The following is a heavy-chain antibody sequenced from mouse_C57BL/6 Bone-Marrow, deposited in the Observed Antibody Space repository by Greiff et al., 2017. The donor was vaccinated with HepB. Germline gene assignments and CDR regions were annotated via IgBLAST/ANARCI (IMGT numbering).Heavy chain of an antibody. CDR2: IDPSDSYT. D-gene: IGHD2-1*01. V-gene: IGHV1-50*01. J-gene: IGHJ2*01. CDR1: GYTFTSYW. CDR3: ARRGNYPHFDY. Sequence: QVQLQQPGAELVKPGASVKLSCKASGYTFTSYWMQWVKQRPGQGLEWIGEIDPSDSYTNYNQKFKGKATLTVDTSSSTAYMQLSSLTSEDSAVYYCARRGNYPHFDYWGQGTTLTVSS.